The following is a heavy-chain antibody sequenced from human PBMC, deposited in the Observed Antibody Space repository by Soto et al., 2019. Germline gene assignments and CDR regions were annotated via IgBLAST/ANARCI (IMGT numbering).Heavy chain of an antibody. Sequence: RGESLKISCKGSGYSFTTYWIAWVRQMPGKGLECMGIIYPGDSDTRYSPSFQGQVTISADKSINTAYLQWSSLKASDSAIYYCARPFDTSGWYDHWGQGTLVTVSS. D-gene: IGHD6-19*01. CDR1: GYSFTTYW. CDR2: IYPGDSDT. CDR3: ARPFDTSGWYDH. J-gene: IGHJ5*02. V-gene: IGHV5-51*01.